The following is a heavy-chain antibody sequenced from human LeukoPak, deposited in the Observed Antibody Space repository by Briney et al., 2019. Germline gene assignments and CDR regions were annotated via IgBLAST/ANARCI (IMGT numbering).Heavy chain of an antibody. J-gene: IGHJ3*02. CDR1: GGSISSGSYY. Sequence: PSETLSLTCTVSGGSISSGSYYWSWIRQPPGKGLEWIGYIYYSGSTNYNPSLKSRVTISVDTSKNQFSLKLSSVTAADTAVYYCARATMNDAFDIWGQGTMVTVSS. CDR3: ARATMNDAFDI. V-gene: IGHV4-61*01. D-gene: IGHD3-22*01. CDR2: IYYSGST.